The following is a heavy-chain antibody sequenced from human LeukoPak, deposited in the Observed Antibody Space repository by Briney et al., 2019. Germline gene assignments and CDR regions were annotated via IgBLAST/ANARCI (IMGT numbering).Heavy chain of an antibody. D-gene: IGHD3-9*01. V-gene: IGHV3-21*01. Sequence: GGSLRLSCAASGFTFSSYSMNWVRQAPGKGLEWVSSISSSSSYIYYANSVKGRFTISRDNAKNSLCLQMNSLRAEDTAVYYCARDLYDILTGYYLLDYWGQGTLVTVSS. CDR1: GFTFSSYS. J-gene: IGHJ4*02. CDR3: ARDLYDILTGYYLLDY. CDR2: ISSSSSYI.